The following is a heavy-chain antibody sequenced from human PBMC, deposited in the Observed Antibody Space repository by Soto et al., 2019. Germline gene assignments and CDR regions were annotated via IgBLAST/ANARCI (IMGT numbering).Heavy chain of an antibody. D-gene: IGHD2-2*01. CDR2: IDPSDSYT. J-gene: IGHJ6*02. CDR1: GYSFTSYW. CDR3: ARRGSNYDYYYGMDV. Sequence: GESLKISCKGSGYSFTSYWVSWVRQMPGKGLEWMGRIDPSDSYTNYSPSFQGHVTISADKSISTAYLQWSSLKASDTAMYYCARRGSNYDYYYGMDVWGQGTTVTVSS. V-gene: IGHV5-10-1*01.